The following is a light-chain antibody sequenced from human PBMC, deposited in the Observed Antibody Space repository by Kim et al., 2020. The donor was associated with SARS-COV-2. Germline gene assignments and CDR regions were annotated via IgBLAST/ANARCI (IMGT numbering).Light chain of an antibody. Sequence: VSPWERATLSCGSSQSVGSNLAWYQQKPGQAPRLLIYVASTRATGFPARFSGSGSGTEFTLTISSLQSEDFAVYYCQQYNNWPPYIFGQGTKLDI. CDR3: QQYNNWPPYI. V-gene: IGKV3-15*01. CDR1: QSVGSN. CDR2: VAS. J-gene: IGKJ2*01.